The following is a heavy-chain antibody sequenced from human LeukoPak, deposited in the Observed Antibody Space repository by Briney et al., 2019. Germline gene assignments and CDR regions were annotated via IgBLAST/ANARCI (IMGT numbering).Heavy chain of an antibody. CDR1: GVSFSDYY. CDR3: ARDYCSGGSCYNWFDP. D-gene: IGHD2-15*01. CDR2: INHSGST. V-gene: IGHV4-34*01. Sequence: ASETLSLTCAVYGVSFSDYYWSWIRQPPGKGLEWIGEINHSGSTNYNPSLKSRVTISVDTSKNQFSLKLSSVTAADTAVYYCARDYCSGGSCYNWFDPWGQGTLVTVSS. J-gene: IGHJ5*02.